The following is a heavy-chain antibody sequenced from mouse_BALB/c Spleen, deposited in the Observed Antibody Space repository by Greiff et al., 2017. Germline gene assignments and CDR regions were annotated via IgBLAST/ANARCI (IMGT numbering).Heavy chain of an antibody. CDR1: GYSITSGYY. D-gene: IGHD1-1*01. CDR3: ARGYYGRAYDGGYFDV. CDR2: ISYDGSN. J-gene: IGHJ1*01. V-gene: IGHV3-6*02. Sequence: EVQLQESGPGLVKPSQSLSLTCSVTGYSITSGYYWNWIRQFPGNKLEWMGYISYDGSNNYNPSLKNRISITRDTSKNQFFLKLNSVTTEDTATYYCARGYYGRAYDGGYFDVWGAGTTVTVSS.